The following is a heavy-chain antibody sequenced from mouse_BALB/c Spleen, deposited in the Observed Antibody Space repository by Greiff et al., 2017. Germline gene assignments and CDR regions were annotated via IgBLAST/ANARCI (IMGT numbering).Heavy chain of an antibody. Sequence: EVHLVESGGGLVQPGGSLKLSCAASGFTFSSYGMSWVRQTPDKRLELVATINSNGGSTYYPDSVKGRFTISRDNAKNTLYLQMSSLKSEDTAMYYCARDDGSSTFAYWGQGTLVTVSA. V-gene: IGHV5-6-3*01. CDR2: INSNGGST. CDR1: GFTFSSYG. D-gene: IGHD1-1*01. J-gene: IGHJ3*01. CDR3: ARDDGSSTFAY.